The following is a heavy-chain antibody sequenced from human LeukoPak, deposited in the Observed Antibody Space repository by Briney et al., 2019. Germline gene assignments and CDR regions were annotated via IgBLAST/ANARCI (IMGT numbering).Heavy chain of an antibody. J-gene: IGHJ3*02. Sequence: GGSLRLSCAASGFTFSSYSMNRVRQAPGKGLEWVSSISSSSSYIYYADSVKGRFTISRDNAKNSLYLQMNSLRAEDTAVYYCARGRTVTTVVNDAFDIWGQGTMVTVSS. V-gene: IGHV3-21*01. CDR2: ISSSSSYI. D-gene: IGHD4-23*01. CDR1: GFTFSSYS. CDR3: ARGRTVTTVVNDAFDI.